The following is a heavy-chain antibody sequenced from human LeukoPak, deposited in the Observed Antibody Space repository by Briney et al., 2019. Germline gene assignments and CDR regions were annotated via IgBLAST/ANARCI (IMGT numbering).Heavy chain of an antibody. CDR1: GGSINSSDYY. CDR2: IYYSGST. D-gene: IGHD6-19*01. CDR3: ARDDGWLAGFDY. V-gene: IGHV4-39*02. J-gene: IGHJ4*02. Sequence: SETLSLTCTVSGGSINSSDYYWGWIRQPPGRGLEWIGSIYYSGSTYYSPSLKSRVTISVDTSKNQFSLKLSSLTAADTAVYYCARDDGWLAGFDYWGQGTLVTVSS.